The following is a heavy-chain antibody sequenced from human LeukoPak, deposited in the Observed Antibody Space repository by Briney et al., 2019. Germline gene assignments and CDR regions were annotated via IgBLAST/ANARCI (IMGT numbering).Heavy chain of an antibody. V-gene: IGHV4-59*08. Sequence: SETLSLTCTVSGDSISSYYWSWIRQPPGKGLEWIGYIYYSGSTNYNPSLTNYNPSLNSRVTISVDTSKNQFSLKLSSVTAADTAVYYCATGPSIYHYYYYMDVWGKGTTVTVSS. CDR1: GDSISSYY. J-gene: IGHJ6*03. CDR2: IYYSGSTNYNPSLT. CDR3: ATGPSIYHYYYYMDV. D-gene: IGHD2/OR15-2a*01.